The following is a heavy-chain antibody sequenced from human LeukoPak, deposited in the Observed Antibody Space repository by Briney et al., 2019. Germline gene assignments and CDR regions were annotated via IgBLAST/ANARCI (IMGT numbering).Heavy chain of an antibody. V-gene: IGHV4-39*07. J-gene: IGHJ5*02. CDR1: GGDIITSGHD. CDR3: ARERSSSGGHNWFDP. D-gene: IGHD4-23*01. Sequence: SQTLSLTCTVSGGDIITSGHDWGWMRQPPGKGLEWIGSVYYTGVTSTNPFFRSRMSISVDTSKNQFSLNLTSVTAADAAVYYCARERSSSGGHNWFDPWGQGTLVTVSS. CDR2: VYYTGVT.